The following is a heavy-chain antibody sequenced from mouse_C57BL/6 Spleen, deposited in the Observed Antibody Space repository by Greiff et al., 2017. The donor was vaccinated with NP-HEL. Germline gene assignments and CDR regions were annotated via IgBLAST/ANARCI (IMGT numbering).Heavy chain of an antibody. J-gene: IGHJ4*01. CDR1: GFTFSDYG. D-gene: IGHD2-12*01. CDR3: ARGAYYIAMDY. Sequence: DVHLVESGGGLVKPGGSLKLSCAASGFTFSDYGMHWVRQAPEKGLEWVAYISSGSSTIYYADTVKGRFTISRDNAKNTLFLQMTSLRSEDTAMYYCARGAYYIAMDYWGQGTSVTVSS. CDR2: ISSGSSTI. V-gene: IGHV5-17*01.